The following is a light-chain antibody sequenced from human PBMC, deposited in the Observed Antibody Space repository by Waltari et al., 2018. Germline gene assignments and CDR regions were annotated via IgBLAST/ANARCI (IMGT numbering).Light chain of an antibody. J-gene: IGKJ4*01. Sequence: DSVLTQWPATQSLVPGERATLTCRASQSLHNYLTWSQQKPGQAPRLRIYDTSNRATSSSARFNGSGCGTDFTLTISSLAPEDFAVYYCQQRRNWPLTFGGGTKGEIK. CDR2: DTS. CDR1: QSLHNY. V-gene: IGKV3-11*01. CDR3: QQRRNWPLT.